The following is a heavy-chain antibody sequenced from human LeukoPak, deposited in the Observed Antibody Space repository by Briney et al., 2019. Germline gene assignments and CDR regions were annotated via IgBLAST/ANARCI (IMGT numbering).Heavy chain of an antibody. V-gene: IGHV3-7*01. CDR1: GFTFSSYW. CDR2: IKQDGSEK. CDR3: ARDDTYYYDSSGYRPFDY. Sequence: PGGSLRLSCAASGFTFSSYWMSWVRQAPGKGLEWVANIKQDGSEKYYVDSVKGRFTISRDNAKNSLYLQMNSLRAEDTAVYYCARDDTYYYDSSGYRPFDYWGQGTLVTVSS. J-gene: IGHJ4*02. D-gene: IGHD3-22*01.